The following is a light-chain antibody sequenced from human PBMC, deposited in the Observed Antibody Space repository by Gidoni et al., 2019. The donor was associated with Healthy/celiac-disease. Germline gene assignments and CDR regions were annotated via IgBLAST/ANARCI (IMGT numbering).Light chain of an antibody. CDR2: EDN. CDR3: QSYDSSNPWV. Sequence: NFMLTQPHSVSESPGQTVTISCTRSSGSIASNYVQWYQQRPGIAPTTVIYEDNQRPSGVPDRFSGSIDSSSNSASLTISGLKTEDEADYYCQSYDSSNPWVFGGGTKLTVL. V-gene: IGLV6-57*04. CDR1: SGSIASNY. J-gene: IGLJ3*02.